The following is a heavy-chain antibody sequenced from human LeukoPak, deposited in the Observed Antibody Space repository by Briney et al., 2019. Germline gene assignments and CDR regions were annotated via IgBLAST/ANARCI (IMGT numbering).Heavy chain of an antibody. Sequence: SQTXSLTCXXSGDSLSISSVAYNWLRQSPSRGLEWLGRTYYRSKWNDEYAVCVRSRITVNLDTSKNQFSLQLTSVTPDDTAVYYCARAVIGTTRYLESWGQGTLVXVSS. J-gene: IGHJ4*02. CDR1: GDSLSISSVA. D-gene: IGHD1-1*01. CDR3: ARAVIGTTRYLES. V-gene: IGHV6-1*01. CDR2: TYYRSKWND.